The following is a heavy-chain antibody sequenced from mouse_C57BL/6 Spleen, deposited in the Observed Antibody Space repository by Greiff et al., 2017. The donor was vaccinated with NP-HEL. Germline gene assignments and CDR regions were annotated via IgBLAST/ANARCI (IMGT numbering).Heavy chain of an antibody. J-gene: IGHJ4*01. V-gene: IGHV1-50*01. CDR2: IYPGDGYT. Sequence: VQLQQPGAELVKPGASVKLSCKASGYTFTSYWMQWVKQRPGQGLEWIGDIYPGDGYTNYNQKFKGKATLTVDTSSSTAYMQLSSLTSEDSAVYYCARPAQAPYYAMDYWGQGTSVTVSS. D-gene: IGHD3-2*02. CDR3: ARPAQAPYYAMDY. CDR1: GYTFTSYW.